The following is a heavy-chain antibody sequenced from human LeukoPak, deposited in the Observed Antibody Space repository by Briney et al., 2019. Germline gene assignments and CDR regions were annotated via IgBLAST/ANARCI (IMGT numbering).Heavy chain of an antibody. J-gene: IGHJ4*02. CDR1: GGTFSTYA. CDR3: AREHPYSSGWYGDY. Sequence: ASVKVSCKASGGTFSTYAISWVRQAPGQGLEWMGGIIPIFGTANYAQKFQGRVTITADEYTSTAYMELSSLRSEDTAVYYCAREHPYSSGWYGDYWGQGTLVTVSS. D-gene: IGHD6-19*01. V-gene: IGHV1-69*01. CDR2: IIPIFGTA.